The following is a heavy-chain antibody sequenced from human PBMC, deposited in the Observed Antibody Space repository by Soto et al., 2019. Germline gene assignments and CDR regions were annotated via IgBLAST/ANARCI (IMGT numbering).Heavy chain of an antibody. CDR3: ARGRGGYCTGGTCYRWFDP. V-gene: IGHV1-8*01. J-gene: IGHJ5*02. D-gene: IGHD2-15*01. CDR2: MNPNSGDT. Sequence: ASVKVSCKASGYSFSNYDTYWVRQAPGQGLEGMGWMNPNSGDTVYAQKFQGRVTMTRDASVSTAYMELSSLTSEDTAVYYCARGRGGYCTGGTCYRWFDPWGQGTLVTVSS. CDR1: GYSFSNYD.